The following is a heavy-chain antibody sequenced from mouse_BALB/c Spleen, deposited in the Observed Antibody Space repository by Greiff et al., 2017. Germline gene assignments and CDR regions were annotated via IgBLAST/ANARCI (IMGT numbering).Heavy chain of an antibody. CDR2: IWAGGST. V-gene: IGHV2-9*02. D-gene: IGHD4-1*01. CDR1: GFSLTSYG. J-gene: IGHJ4*01. Sequence: VKLMESGPGLVAPSQSLSITCTVSGFSLTSYGVHWVRQPPGKGLEWLGVIWAGGSTNYNSALMSRLSISKDNSKSQVFLKMNSLQTDDTAMYYCARVLGRYYAMDYWGQGTSVTVSS. CDR3: ARVLGRYYAMDY.